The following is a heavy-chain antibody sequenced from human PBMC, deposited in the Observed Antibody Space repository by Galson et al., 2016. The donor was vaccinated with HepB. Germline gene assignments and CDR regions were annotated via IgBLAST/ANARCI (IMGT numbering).Heavy chain of an antibody. J-gene: IGHJ4*02. V-gene: IGHV3-23*01. CDR2: ISGSGGTT. Sequence: SLRLSCAASGFTFSNYAMSWVRQAPGKGLEWVSSISGSGGTTYYADSVKGRFTISRDKSKNPLYLQMNSLRGEDTAVYYCAKDLDGYTYGYSYSDHWGQGTLVTVSS. D-gene: IGHD5-18*01. CDR3: AKDLDGYTYGYSYSDH. CDR1: GFTFSNYA.